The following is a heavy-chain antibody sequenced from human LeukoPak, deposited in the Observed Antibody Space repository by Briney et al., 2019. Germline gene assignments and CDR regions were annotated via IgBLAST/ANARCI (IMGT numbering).Heavy chain of an antibody. CDR3: ARDPLPAANLYFDY. CDR1: GFTFSSYA. V-gene: IGHV3-30-3*01. J-gene: IGHJ4*02. CDR2: ISYDGSNK. Sequence: GGSLRLSCAASGFTFSSYAMHWVRQAPGKGLEWVAVISYDGSNKYYADSVKGRFTISRDNSKNTLYLQMNSLRAEDTAVYYCARDPLPAANLYFDYWGQGTLVTVSS. D-gene: IGHD2-2*01.